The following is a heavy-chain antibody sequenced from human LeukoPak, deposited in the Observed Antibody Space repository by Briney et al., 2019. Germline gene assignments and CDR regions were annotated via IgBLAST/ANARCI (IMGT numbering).Heavy chain of an antibody. CDR2: IIPILGIA. D-gene: IGHD6-6*01. CDR3: ARDQLQLRRPYFDY. Sequence: SVKVSCKASGGTFSSYAISWVRQAPGQGLEWMGRIIPILGIANYAQKFQGRVTMTRDTSTSTVYMELSSLRSEDTAVYYCARDQLQLRRPYFDYWGQGTLVTVSS. J-gene: IGHJ4*02. V-gene: IGHV1-69*04. CDR1: GGTFSSYA.